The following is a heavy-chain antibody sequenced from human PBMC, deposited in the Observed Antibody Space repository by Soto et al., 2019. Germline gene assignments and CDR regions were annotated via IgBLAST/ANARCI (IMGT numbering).Heavy chain of an antibody. Sequence: EVQLVETGGGLIQPGGSLRLSCLASGFSVTTNYIIWVRQPPGKGLEWVSTTFTGGATHYADSVKGRFSISRDNSKNTVYLQMNNLRVEDTAVYYCAKKPPSSIHGWGFGMDVWGQGTAVSVSS. V-gene: IGHV3-53*02. CDR3: AKKPPSSIHGWGFGMDV. J-gene: IGHJ6*02. CDR1: GFSVTTNY. CDR2: TFTGGAT. D-gene: IGHD1-26*01.